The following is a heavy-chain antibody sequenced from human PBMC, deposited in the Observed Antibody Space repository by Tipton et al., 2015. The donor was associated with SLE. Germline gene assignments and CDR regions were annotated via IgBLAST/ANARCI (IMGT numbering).Heavy chain of an antibody. CDR1: GGSISSGSYY. Sequence: TLSLTCTVSGGSISSGSYYWSWIRQPAGKGLEWIGRIYTSGSTNYNPSIKSRVTISVDTSKNQFSLKLSSVTAADTAVYYCARDSSADAFDIWGQGTMVTVSS. CDR2: IYTSGST. D-gene: IGHD6-19*01. CDR3: ARDSSADAFDI. J-gene: IGHJ3*02. V-gene: IGHV4-61*02.